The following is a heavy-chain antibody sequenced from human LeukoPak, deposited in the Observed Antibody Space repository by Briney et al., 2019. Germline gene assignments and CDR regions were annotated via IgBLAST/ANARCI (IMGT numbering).Heavy chain of an antibody. CDR3: ARDPGPYYYDSSGYYYPLRWFDP. CDR1: GFTVSSNY. J-gene: IGHJ5*02. CDR2: IYSGGST. D-gene: IGHD3-22*01. Sequence: PGGSLRLSCAASGFTVSSNYMSWVRQAPGKGLEWVSVIYSGGSTYYADSVKGRFTISRDNSKNTLYLQMNSLRAEDTAVYYCARDPGPYYYDSSGYYYPLRWFDPWGQGTLVTVSS. V-gene: IGHV3-66*01.